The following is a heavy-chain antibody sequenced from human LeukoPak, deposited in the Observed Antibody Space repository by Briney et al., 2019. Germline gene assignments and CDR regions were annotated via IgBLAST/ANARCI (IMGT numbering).Heavy chain of an antibody. J-gene: IGHJ4*02. V-gene: IGHV3-21*04. CDR2: ISSSSSYI. CDR3: AKDRAIAVAGNYDY. CDR1: GFTFSSYS. D-gene: IGHD6-19*01. Sequence: GGSLRLSCAASGFTFSSYSMNWVRQAPGKGLEWVSSISSSSSYIYYADSVKGRFTISRDNAKNSLYLQMNSLRAEDTALYYCAKDRAIAVAGNYDYWGQGTLVTVSS.